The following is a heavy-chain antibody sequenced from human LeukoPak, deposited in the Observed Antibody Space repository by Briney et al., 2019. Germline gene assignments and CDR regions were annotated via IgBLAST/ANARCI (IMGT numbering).Heavy chain of an antibody. V-gene: IGHV3-20*04. Sequence: GGSLRLSCAASGFTVSSNYMSWVRQAPGKGLEWVSGINWNGGSTGYADSVKGRFTISRDNAKNSLYLQMNSLRAEDTALYYCARGGQPLLYPLDYWGQGTLVTVSS. CDR2: INWNGGST. D-gene: IGHD2-2*02. J-gene: IGHJ4*02. CDR1: GFTVSSNY. CDR3: ARGGQPLLYPLDY.